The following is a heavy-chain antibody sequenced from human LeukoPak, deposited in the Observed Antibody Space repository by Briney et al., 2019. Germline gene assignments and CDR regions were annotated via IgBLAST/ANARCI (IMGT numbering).Heavy chain of an antibody. CDR1: GFTFSSYA. CDR3: AKDYIVVVPAAISVWGGFDY. J-gene: IGHJ4*02. CDR2: ISGSGGST. Sequence: GGSLRLSCAASGFTFSSYAMSWVRQAPGKGLEWVSAISGSGGSTYYADSVEGRFTISRDNSKNTLYLQMNSPRAEDTAVYYCAKDYIVVVPAAISVWGGFDYWGQGTLVTVSS. V-gene: IGHV3-23*01. D-gene: IGHD2-2*01.